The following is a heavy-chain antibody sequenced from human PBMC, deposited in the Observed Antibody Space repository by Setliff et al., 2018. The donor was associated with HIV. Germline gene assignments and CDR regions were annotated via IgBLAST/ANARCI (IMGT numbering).Heavy chain of an antibody. Sequence: PGGSLRLSCAASGFTFSSYAMSWVRQAPGKGLEWVSLFSGSGGRTFYAGSVRGRFIISRDSSKNTLYLQMNSLRAEDTAIYYCARLPQDVRSSIDFWGQGTLVTVSS. CDR2: FSGSGGRT. V-gene: IGHV3-23*01. CDR1: GFTFSSYA. CDR3: ARLPQDVRSSIDF. D-gene: IGHD6-6*01. J-gene: IGHJ4*02.